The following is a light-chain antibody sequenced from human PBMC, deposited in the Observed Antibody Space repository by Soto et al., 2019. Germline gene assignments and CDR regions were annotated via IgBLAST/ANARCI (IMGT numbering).Light chain of an antibody. J-gene: IGLJ1*01. CDR2: EVN. Sequence: QSALTQPPSASGSPGQSVTISCTGTISDVGGYKHVSWYQQHPGKAPKLIIFEVNKRPSGVPDRFSGSKSGSTASLTVSGLQADDEADYFCTSYGGANNWLFGTGTKLTVL. CDR3: TSYGGANNWL. CDR1: ISDVGGYKH. V-gene: IGLV2-8*01.